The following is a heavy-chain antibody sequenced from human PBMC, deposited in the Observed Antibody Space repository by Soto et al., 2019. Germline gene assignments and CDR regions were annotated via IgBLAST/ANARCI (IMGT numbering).Heavy chain of an antibody. CDR1: GGTFSSYA. D-gene: IGHD3-22*01. J-gene: IGHJ4*02. V-gene: IGHV1-69*13. Sequence: SVKVSCKASGGTFSSYAISLLRQAPGQGLEWMGGIIPIFGTANYAQKFQGRVTITADESTSTAYMELSSLRSEDTAVYYCARGSYYYDSSGYFSLAFDYWGQGTLVTVSS. CDR2: IIPIFGTA. CDR3: ARGSYYYDSSGYFSLAFDY.